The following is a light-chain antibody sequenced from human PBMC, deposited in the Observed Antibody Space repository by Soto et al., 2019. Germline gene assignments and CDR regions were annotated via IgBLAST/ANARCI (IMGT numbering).Light chain of an antibody. V-gene: IGKV3-20*01. J-gene: IGKJ5*01. CDR2: ATS. CDR3: QQYDASLIT. CDR1: QSVSSSY. Sequence: EIVMSQSPGTLSLSPGERATISCRASQSVSSSYLAWYHQRPGQAPRLLIYATSNRATGIPDRLSGSGSGTDFSLTISRLEPEDFVGYYCQQYDASLITFGQGTRLEIK.